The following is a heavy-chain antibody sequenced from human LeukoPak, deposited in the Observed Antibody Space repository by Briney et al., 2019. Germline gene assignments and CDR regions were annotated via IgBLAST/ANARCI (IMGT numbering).Heavy chain of an antibody. V-gene: IGHV4-39*01. D-gene: IGHD6-19*01. CDR2: IYYSGST. CDR3: ARRERYSSGWSFDY. Sequence: SETLSLTCTVSGGSISSSSYYWVWIRQPPGKGLEWIGSIYYSGSTYYNPSLKSRVTISVDTSKNQFSLKLSSVTAADTAVYYCARRERYSSGWSFDYWGQGTLVTVSS. J-gene: IGHJ4*02. CDR1: GGSISSSSYY.